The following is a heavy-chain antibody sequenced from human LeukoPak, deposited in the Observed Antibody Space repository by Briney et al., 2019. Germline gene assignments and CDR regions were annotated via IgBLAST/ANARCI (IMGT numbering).Heavy chain of an antibody. CDR1: GGSISSISYY. CDR2: IYYGGST. V-gene: IGHV4-39*01. Sequence: KPSETLSLTCTVSGGSISSISYYWDWIRQPPGKGLEWIGSIYYGGSTYYNPSLKSRLTISVDTSKNQFSLKLNSVTAADTAVYYCARSPGQWLVLGFDYWGQGALVTVSS. D-gene: IGHD6-19*01. J-gene: IGHJ4*02. CDR3: ARSPGQWLVLGFDY.